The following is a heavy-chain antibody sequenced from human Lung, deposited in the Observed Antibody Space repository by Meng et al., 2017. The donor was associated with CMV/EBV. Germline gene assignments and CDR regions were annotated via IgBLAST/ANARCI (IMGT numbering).Heavy chain of an antibody. CDR2: ISSSSSYI. CDR3: ARESLPSPNWGPGYFDY. D-gene: IGHD7-27*01. Sequence: GEXXTISCAASGFTFSSYSMNWVRQAPGKGLEWVSSISSSSSYIYYADSVKGRFTISRDNAKNSLYLQMNSLRAEDTAVYYCARESLPSPNWGPGYFDYWXQGTXVTVSS. J-gene: IGHJ4*02. V-gene: IGHV3-21*01. CDR1: GFTFSSYS.